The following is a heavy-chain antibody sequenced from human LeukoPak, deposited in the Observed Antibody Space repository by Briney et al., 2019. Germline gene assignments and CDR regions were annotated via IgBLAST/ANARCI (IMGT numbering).Heavy chain of an antibody. V-gene: IGHV4-39*01. D-gene: IGHD3-10*01. CDR2: MFYSGSS. Sequence: SETLSLTCTVSGGSIRSNNDYWGWIRQPPGKGLEWIGSMFYSGSSNYNPSLKGRVTISVDSSKSQFSLKLSSVTASDTAVYYCARHIVRYSHRSGSPTGGNWFDPWGQGTQVTVSS. CDR3: ARHIVRYSHRSGSPTGGNWFDP. CDR1: GGSIRSNNDY. J-gene: IGHJ5*02.